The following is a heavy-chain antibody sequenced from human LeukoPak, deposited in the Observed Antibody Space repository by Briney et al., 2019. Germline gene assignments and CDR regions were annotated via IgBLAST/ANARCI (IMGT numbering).Heavy chain of an antibody. J-gene: IGHJ4*02. Sequence: GESLKISCNGSGYSFTNYWISWVRQMPGKGLEWMGIINPFDSNVRYSPSFQGQVTISADKSINTAYLQWSSLKASDTAMYYCATRKTYASGWLFWGQGTLVTVSS. CDR2: INPFDSNV. V-gene: IGHV5-51*01. CDR1: GYSFTNYW. CDR3: ATRKTYASGWLF. D-gene: IGHD6-19*01.